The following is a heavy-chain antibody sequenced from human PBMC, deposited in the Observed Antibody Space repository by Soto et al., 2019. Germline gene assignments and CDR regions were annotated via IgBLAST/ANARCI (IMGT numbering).Heavy chain of an antibody. CDR1: GGSISSGGYY. V-gene: IGHV4-31*03. CDR3: ARITIFGVVITDYYYGMDG. CDR2: IYYSGST. J-gene: IGHJ6*01. Sequence: PSETLSLTCTVSGGSISSGGYYWSWIRQHPGKGLEWIGYIYYSGSTYYNPSLKSRVTISVDTSKNQFSLKLSSVTAVDTAVYYCARITIFGVVITDYYYGMDGWGQGTTVTVSS. D-gene: IGHD3-3*01.